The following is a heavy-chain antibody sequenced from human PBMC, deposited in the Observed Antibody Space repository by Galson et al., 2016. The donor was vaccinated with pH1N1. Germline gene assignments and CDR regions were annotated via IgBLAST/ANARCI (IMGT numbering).Heavy chain of an antibody. Sequence: SVKVSCKASESIFNKYAISWVRQAPGQGLEWMGGIIAVFNTTNYAQKFQGRVTITTDESTSIVYMELRSRRSEDTAIYYCARSPFYYNSYMDVWGKGTTVTVSS. CDR3: ARSPFYYNSYMDV. J-gene: IGHJ6*03. CDR1: ESIFNKYA. V-gene: IGHV1-69*05. CDR2: IIAVFNTT.